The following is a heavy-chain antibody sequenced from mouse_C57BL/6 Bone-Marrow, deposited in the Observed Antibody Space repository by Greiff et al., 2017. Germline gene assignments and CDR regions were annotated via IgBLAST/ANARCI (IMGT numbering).Heavy chain of an antibody. CDR1: GYTFTSYG. D-gene: IGHD1-1*01. CDR3: SSSVYGSSYGAMDY. V-gene: IGHV1-81*01. CDR2: IYPRSGNT. Sequence: VQLQQSGAELARPGASVKLSCKASGYTFTSYGISWVKQRTGQGLEWIGEIYPRSGNTYYNEKFKGQATLTADKSSSTAYMELRSLTSEDSAVDFCSSSVYGSSYGAMDYWGQGTSVTVSS. J-gene: IGHJ4*01.